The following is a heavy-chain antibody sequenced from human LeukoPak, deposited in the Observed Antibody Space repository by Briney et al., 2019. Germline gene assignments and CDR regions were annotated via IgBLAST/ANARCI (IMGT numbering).Heavy chain of an antibody. D-gene: IGHD3-22*01. Sequence: SGPTLVKPTQTLTLTCTFSGLSFTSFGMSAGSLRQPPGKAPQWLALIYGDDEQRYTPSLRGRVTITKDASKNQLVLTMTNMDPVDTATYFCAHRPPGRRGYFFDSWGPGIPVTVTS. CDR3: AHRPPGRRGYFFDS. CDR1: GLSFTSFGMS. V-gene: IGHV2-5*02. CDR2: IYGDDEQ. J-gene: IGHJ4*02.